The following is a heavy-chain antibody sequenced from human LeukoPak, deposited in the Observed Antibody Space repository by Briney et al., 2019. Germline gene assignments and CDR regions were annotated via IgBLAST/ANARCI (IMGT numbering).Heavy chain of an antibody. J-gene: IGHJ4*02. CDR2: ISDDGRRK. V-gene: IGHV3-30*18. CDR1: GFSFISYG. D-gene: IGHD4-17*01. Sequence: GGSLRLSCAASGFSFISYGMHWVRQAPGKGLEWVGVISDDGRRKDYADSVKGRFTISRDNSKDTLYLQMNSLRAEDTAVYYCAKCPSDYGDYVSYFDYWGQGTLVTVSS. CDR3: AKCPSDYGDYVSYFDY.